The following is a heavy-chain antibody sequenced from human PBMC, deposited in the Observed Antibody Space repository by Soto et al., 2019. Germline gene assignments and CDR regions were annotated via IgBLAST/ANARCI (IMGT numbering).Heavy chain of an antibody. D-gene: IGHD4-4*01. CDR3: ARDQNQVLQYRSYYYGMDV. CDR1: GFTFSSYW. V-gene: IGHV3-7*05. CDR2: IKQDGSEK. J-gene: IGHJ6*02. Sequence: EVQLVESGGGLVQPGGSLRLSCAASGFTFSSYWMSWVRQAPGKGLEWVANIKQDGSEKYYVDSVKGRFTISRDNAKNSLYLQMNGLRAEDTAVYYCARDQNQVLQYRSYYYGMDVWGQGTTVTVSS.